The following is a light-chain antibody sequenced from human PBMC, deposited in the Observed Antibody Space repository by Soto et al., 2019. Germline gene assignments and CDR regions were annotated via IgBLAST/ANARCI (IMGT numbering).Light chain of an antibody. J-gene: IGLJ3*02. V-gene: IGLV2-14*01. Sequence: QSALTQPASVSGSPGQSITISCTGTSSDVGDYDYVSWYQQHPGKAPKLMIYEVRNRPSGVSNRFSGSKSVNTASLAISGLQAEDEANYYCSSYTNSNTWVFGGGTQLTVL. CDR1: SSDVGDYDY. CDR3: SSYTNSNTWV. CDR2: EVR.